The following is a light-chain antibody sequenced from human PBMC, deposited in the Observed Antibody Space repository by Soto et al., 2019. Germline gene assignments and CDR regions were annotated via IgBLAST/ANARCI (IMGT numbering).Light chain of an antibody. Sequence: DIQMTQSPSTLSASVGDRVTITCRASQSIANYLYWDHLQPGKAPKRLIYSTSTLQTEVPSRFSGSGSGTDFTLTINSLQPEDFGTYYCQQSDSFPLTFGQGAKVDI. V-gene: IGKV1-39*01. CDR1: QSIANY. CDR2: STS. CDR3: QQSDSFPLT. J-gene: IGKJ1*01.